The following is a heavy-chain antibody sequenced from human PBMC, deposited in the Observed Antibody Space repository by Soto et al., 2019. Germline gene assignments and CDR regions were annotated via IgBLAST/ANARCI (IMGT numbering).Heavy chain of an antibody. CDR2: INPNSGGT. V-gene: IGHV1-2*02. Sequence: RASVKVSCKASGYTFTGYYMHWVRQAPGQGLEWMGWINPNSGGTNYAQKFQGRVTMTRDTSISTAYMELSRLRSDDTAVYYCARDQSGTTELYYYYGMDVWGQGTTVTVSS. D-gene: IGHD1-1*01. CDR3: ARDQSGTTELYYYYGMDV. J-gene: IGHJ6*02. CDR1: GYTFTGYY.